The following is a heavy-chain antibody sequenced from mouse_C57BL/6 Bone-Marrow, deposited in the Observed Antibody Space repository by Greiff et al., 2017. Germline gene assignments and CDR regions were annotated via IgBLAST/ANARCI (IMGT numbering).Heavy chain of an antibody. J-gene: IGHJ3*01. CDR2: IYPGSGST. Sequence: QVQPQQPGAELVKPGASVKMSCKASGYTFTSYWITWVKQRPGQGLEWIGDIYPGSGSTNYNEKFKSKATLTVDTSSSTAYMQRSSLTSEDSAVYYCARDGYDGAWFADWGQGTLVTVSA. CDR3: ARDGYDGAWFAD. V-gene: IGHV1-55*01. D-gene: IGHD2-2*01. CDR1: GYTFTSYW.